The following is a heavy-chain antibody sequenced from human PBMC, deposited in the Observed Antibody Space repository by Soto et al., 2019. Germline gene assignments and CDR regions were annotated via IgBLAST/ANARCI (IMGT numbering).Heavy chain of an antibody. CDR2: IYPGDSDT. Sequence: PGESLKISCKGSGYSFTNYWIGWVRQMPGKGPECMGIIYPGDSDTRYSPSFQGQVTISADKSISTAYLQWRSLKASDTAMYYCARPSSCSSTSCSSFDYWRQGTLVTVSS. J-gene: IGHJ4*02. CDR1: GYSFTNYW. CDR3: ARPSSCSSTSCSSFDY. D-gene: IGHD2-2*01. V-gene: IGHV5-51*01.